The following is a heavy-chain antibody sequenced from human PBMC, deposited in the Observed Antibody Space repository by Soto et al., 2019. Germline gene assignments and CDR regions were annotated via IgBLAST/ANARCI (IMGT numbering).Heavy chain of an antibody. CDR1: GYTFTSYD. V-gene: IGHV1-8*01. CDR3: AREGELRYFDWHIYYYYYYYMDV. J-gene: IGHJ6*03. Sequence: QVQLVQSGAEVKKPGASVKVSCKASGYTFTSYDINWVRQATGQGLEWMGWMNPNSGNTGYAQKFQGRVTMTRNTCISTAYMELSSLRSEDTAVYYCAREGELRYFDWHIYYYYYYYMDVWGKGTTVTVSS. CDR2: MNPNSGNT. D-gene: IGHD3-9*01.